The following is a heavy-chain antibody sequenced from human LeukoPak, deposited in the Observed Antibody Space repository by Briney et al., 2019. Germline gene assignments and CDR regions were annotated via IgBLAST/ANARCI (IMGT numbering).Heavy chain of an antibody. CDR3: ARTYYYDSSGSQTFDY. CDR2: IYYSGST. J-gene: IGHJ4*02. CDR1: GGSISSYY. V-gene: IGHV4-59*13. D-gene: IGHD3-22*01. Sequence: SETLSLTCTVSGGSISSYYWSWIRQPPGKGLEWIGYIYYSGSTNYNPSLKSRVTISVDTSKNQSSLKLSSVAAADTAVYYCARTYYYDSSGSQTFDYWGQGTLVTVSS.